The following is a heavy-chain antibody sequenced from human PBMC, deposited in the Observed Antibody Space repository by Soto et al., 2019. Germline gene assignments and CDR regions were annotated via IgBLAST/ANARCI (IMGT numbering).Heavy chain of an antibody. CDR2: IIPIFGTV. Sequence: SVKVSCKTSGGTFTSYGITWRRQAPGQGLEWMGGIIPIFGTVNYAQKFQGRITITADESTSTAYMELSSLRSEDMAVYYCARGRIVGSTTGSFDYCGHGTLVTASS. J-gene: IGHJ4*01. V-gene: IGHV1-69*13. CDR1: GGTFTSYG. CDR3: ARGRIVGSTTGSFDY. D-gene: IGHD1-26*01.